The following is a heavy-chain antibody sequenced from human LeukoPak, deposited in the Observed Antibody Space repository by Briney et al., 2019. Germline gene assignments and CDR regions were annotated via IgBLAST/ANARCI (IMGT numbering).Heavy chain of an antibody. J-gene: IGHJ4*02. CDR1: GFTFSNAW. D-gene: IGHD3-10*01. V-gene: IGHV3-30*18. Sequence: GGSLRLSCAASGFTFSNAWMSWVRQAPGKGLEWVAVISYDGSNKYYADSVKGRFTISRDNSKNTLYLQMNSLRAEDTAVYYCAKGVYYYGSGSDYWGQGTLVTVSS. CDR2: ISYDGSNK. CDR3: AKGVYYYGSGSDY.